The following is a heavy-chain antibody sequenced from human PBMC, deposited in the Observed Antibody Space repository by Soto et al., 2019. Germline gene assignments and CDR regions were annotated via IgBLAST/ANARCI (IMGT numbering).Heavy chain of an antibody. CDR1: GYSFIGYG. CDR2: ISVYNGKT. V-gene: IGHV1-18*01. D-gene: IGHD3-22*01. CDR3: ARGLRPLIGAHYDTSTDFDY. J-gene: IGHJ4*02. Sequence: QVQLVQSGAGVKEPGASVKVSCKASGYSFIGYGLSWVRQAPGQGLEWMGWISVYNGKTNYAQTFQDRVTMSPETSTSTVYMELRSQKSDDTAVYYCARGLRPLIGAHYDTSTDFDYWGQGTLVTVSS.